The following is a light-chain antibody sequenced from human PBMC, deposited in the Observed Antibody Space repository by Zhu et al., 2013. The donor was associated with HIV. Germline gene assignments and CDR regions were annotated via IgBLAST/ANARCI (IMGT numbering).Light chain of an antibody. CDR1: QTVSYRH. CDR3: QQRGSWPPIT. Sequence: EIVLMQSPGTLSLSPGERATLSCRASQTVSYRHIAWYQQKPGQPPRLLLYGSSNRAPGIPDRFSGSGSGTDFTLTISSLEPDDFAVYYCQQRGSWPPITFGQGTRLEIK. J-gene: IGKJ5*01. V-gene: IGKV3D-20*02. CDR2: GSS.